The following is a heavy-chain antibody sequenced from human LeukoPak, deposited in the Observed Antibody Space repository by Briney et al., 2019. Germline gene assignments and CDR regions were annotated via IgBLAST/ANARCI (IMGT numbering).Heavy chain of an antibody. J-gene: IGHJ6*03. CDR3: ARGYSSSTGVAMDV. CDR1: GFTVSSNY. V-gene: IGHV3-53*01. Sequence: GGSLRLSCAASGFTVSSNYMSWVRQAPGKGLEWVSVIYSGGSTYYADSVKGRFTISRDNSKNTLYLQMNSLRAEDTAVYYCARGYSSSTGVAMDVWGKGTTVTVSS. D-gene: IGHD6-6*01. CDR2: IYSGGST.